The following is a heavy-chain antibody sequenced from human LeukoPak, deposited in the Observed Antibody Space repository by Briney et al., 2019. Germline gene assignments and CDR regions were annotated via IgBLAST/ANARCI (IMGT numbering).Heavy chain of an antibody. V-gene: IGHV3-11*01. CDR3: SRDPRHNDY. J-gene: IGHJ4*02. CDR1: GFTFSDSY. CDR2: ISGSASDV. Sequence: PGGSLRLSCAASGFTFSDSYMTWIRQAPGKGLELLSYISGSASDVNYIDSVRGRFTISRDNAKNSLYLHMSSLTVEDTAVYYCSRDPRHNDYWGQGTLVTVSS.